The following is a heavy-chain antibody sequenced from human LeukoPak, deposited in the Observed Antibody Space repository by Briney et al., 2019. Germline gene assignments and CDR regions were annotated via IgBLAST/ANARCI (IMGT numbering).Heavy chain of an antibody. V-gene: IGHV4-30-2*01. Sequence: SETLSLTCNVSGDSINTGGSYWTWLRQPPGKGLEWIGFTDHSGSTYYNPSLRSRVTISGDKSKNQFSLRLTSVTAADTAVYYCAREVSGRSFNSWGLGTLVTVSS. CDR3: AREVSGRSFNS. CDR2: TDHSGST. CDR1: GDSINTGGSY. J-gene: IGHJ5*02. D-gene: IGHD3-10*01.